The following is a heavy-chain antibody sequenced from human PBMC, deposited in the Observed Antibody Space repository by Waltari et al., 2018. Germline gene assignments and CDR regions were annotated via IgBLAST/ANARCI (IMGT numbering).Heavy chain of an antibody. Sequence: QVQLVQSGAEVKKPGASVKVSCKASGYTFTSYYMHWVRQAPGQGLEWMGIINPSGGSTSYARNFQVRVTMTRETSTSTVYMELSSLRAEETAVYYCAIFAESGYSSSWYSAYDYWGQGTLVTVSS. CDR3: AIFAESGYSSSWYSAYDY. V-gene: IGHV1-46*01. CDR2: INPSGGST. CDR1: GYTFTSYY. D-gene: IGHD6-13*01. J-gene: IGHJ4*02.